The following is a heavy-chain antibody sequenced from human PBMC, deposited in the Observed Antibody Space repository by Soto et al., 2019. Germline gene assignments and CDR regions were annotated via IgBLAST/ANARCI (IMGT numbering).Heavy chain of an antibody. Sequence: AASVKVSCKASGYTFTSYGISWVRQAPGQGLEWMGWISAYNGNTNYAQKLQGRDTMTTDTSTSTTYMELRSLRSDDTALCYCAVSVADLYYFDYWGQGTLVTVSS. D-gene: IGHD6-19*01. CDR2: ISAYNGNT. V-gene: IGHV1-18*01. CDR1: GYTFTSYG. CDR3: AVSVADLYYFDY. J-gene: IGHJ4*02.